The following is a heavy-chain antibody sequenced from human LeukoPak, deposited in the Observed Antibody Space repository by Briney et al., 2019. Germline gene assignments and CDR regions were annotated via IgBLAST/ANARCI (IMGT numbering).Heavy chain of an antibody. CDR2: INTDGSST. D-gene: IGHD3-3*01. CDR3: ARGKLVTSYDFWSGYSGDY. CDR1: GFTFSSYA. Sequence: PGGSLRLSCAASGFTFSSYAMSWVRQAPGKGLVWVSRINTDGSSTSYADSVKGRFTISRDNAKNTLYLQMNSLRAEDTAVYYCARGKLVTSYDFWSGYSGDYWGQGTLVTVSS. J-gene: IGHJ4*02. V-gene: IGHV3-74*01.